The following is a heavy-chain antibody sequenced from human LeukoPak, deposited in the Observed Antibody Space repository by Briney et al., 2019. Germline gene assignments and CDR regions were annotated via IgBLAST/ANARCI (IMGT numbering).Heavy chain of an antibody. J-gene: IGHJ4*02. CDR1: GFTFSNFA. Sequence: GRSLRLSCAASGFTFSNFAMHWVRQAPGKGLEWVAVITYNGSNKRHADSVKGRITISRDNSKNTLYLQMNSLRAEDTAVYYCARSSEDTTMVLDYWGQGILVTVSS. V-gene: IGHV3-30-3*01. CDR3: ARSSEDTTMVLDY. D-gene: IGHD5-18*01. CDR2: ITYNGSNK.